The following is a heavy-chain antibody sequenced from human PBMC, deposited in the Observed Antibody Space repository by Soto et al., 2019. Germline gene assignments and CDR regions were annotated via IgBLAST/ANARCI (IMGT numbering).Heavy chain of an antibody. V-gene: IGHV4-31*03. D-gene: IGHD5-12*01. CDR2: IYYSGST. J-gene: IGHJ6*02. Sequence: SETLSLTCTVSGGSISSGGYYWSWIRQHPGKGLEWIGYIYYSGSTYYDPSLKSRVTISADTSKNQFSLKLSSVTAADTAVYYCARELSGDNGMDVWGQGTTVTVSS. CDR1: GGSISSGGYY. CDR3: ARELSGDNGMDV.